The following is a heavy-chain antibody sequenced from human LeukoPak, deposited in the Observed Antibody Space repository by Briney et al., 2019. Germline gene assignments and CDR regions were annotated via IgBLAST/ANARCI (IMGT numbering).Heavy chain of an antibody. CDR2: IYYSGST. Sequence: PSETLSLTCTVSGGSLSSYYWSWIRQPPGKGLEWIGYIYYSGSTNYNPSLKSRVTISVDTSKNQFSLKLSSVTAADTAVYYCARDHSGYDSDYYYGMDVWGQGTTVTVSS. J-gene: IGHJ6*02. CDR1: GGSLSSYY. D-gene: IGHD5-12*01. V-gene: IGHV4-59*01. CDR3: ARDHSGYDSDYYYGMDV.